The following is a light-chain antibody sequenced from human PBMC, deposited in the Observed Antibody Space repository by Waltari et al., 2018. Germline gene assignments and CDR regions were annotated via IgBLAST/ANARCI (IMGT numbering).Light chain of an antibody. J-gene: IGKJ1*01. CDR1: QSVSRT. CDR3: QKYGTLPAT. CDR2: EAS. V-gene: IGKV3-20*01. Sequence: EIVLTQSPGTLSLSPGDRATLSCRASQSVSRTLAWYQQKPGQAPRLLIYEASSRATGIPDRFSGSGSGTDFSLTISRLEPEDFAVYCCQKYGTLPATFGQGTKVEIK.